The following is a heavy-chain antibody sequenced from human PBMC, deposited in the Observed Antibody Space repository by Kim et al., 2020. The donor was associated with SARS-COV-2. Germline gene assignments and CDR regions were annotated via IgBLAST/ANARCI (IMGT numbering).Heavy chain of an antibody. CDR3: ANSPSDYGSGRNYGFDY. D-gene: IGHD3-10*01. J-gene: IGHJ4*02. V-gene: IGHV3-33*06. Sequence: GKGRFTISRDNSKNPLYLQMNSLRAEDTAVYYCANSPSDYGSGRNYGFDYWGQGTLVTVSS.